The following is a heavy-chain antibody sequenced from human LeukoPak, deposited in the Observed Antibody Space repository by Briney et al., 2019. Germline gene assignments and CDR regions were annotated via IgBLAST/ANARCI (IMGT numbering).Heavy chain of an antibody. CDR2: ISNDGSNK. CDR1: GFTFSSYG. D-gene: IGHD4-17*01. J-gene: IGHJ4*02. V-gene: IGHV3-30*18. CDR3: AKDVYGDYGAFDY. Sequence: GGSLRLSCAAPGFTFSSYGMHWVRQAPGKGLEWVAVISNDGSNKYYADSVKGRFTISRDNSKNTLYLQMNSLRAEDTAVYYCAKDVYGDYGAFDYWGQGTLVAVSS.